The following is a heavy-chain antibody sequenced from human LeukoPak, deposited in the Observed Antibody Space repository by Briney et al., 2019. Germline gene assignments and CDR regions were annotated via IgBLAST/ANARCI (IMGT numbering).Heavy chain of an antibody. CDR3: ARTSGRQLVLFDY. CDR2: IYPGDSDT. Sequence: PGESLKISCKGSGHSFTSYWIGWVRQLPGKGLEWMGIIYPGDSDTRYSPSFQGQVTISADKSISTAYLQWSSLKASDTAMYYCARTSGRQLVLFDYWGQGTLVTVSS. CDR1: GHSFTSYW. D-gene: IGHD6-13*01. V-gene: IGHV5-51*01. J-gene: IGHJ4*02.